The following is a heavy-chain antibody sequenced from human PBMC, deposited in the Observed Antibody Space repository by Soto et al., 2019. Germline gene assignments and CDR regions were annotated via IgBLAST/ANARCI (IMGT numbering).Heavy chain of an antibody. V-gene: IGHV1-46*01. D-gene: IGHD6-6*01. CDR2: SNPSGGST. J-gene: IGHJ4*02. CDR3: ARAPFSSSSFCFDY. Sequence: QVQVVQSGSEVKKHGASVKVSCKASGYTFTAYFMHWVRQAPGQGLEWIGISNPSGGSTNYAQKFEGRVAMTWDTSTRTVYMDLSSLRSDDTAVYYCARAPFSSSSFCFDYWGQGTLVTVSS. CDR1: GYTFTAYF.